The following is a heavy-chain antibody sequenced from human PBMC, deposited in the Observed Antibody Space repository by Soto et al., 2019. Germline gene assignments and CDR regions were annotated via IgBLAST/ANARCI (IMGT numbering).Heavy chain of an antibody. D-gene: IGHD3-22*01. J-gene: IGHJ1*01. CDR2: ISYDGSNK. CDR3: AKDREARITMIVVAPDQ. Sequence: LRLSWAASGFTFSSYGMHWVRQAPGKGLEWVTVISYDGSNKYYADSVKGRFTISRDNSKNTLYLQMNSLRAEDTAVYYCAKDREARITMIVVAPDQWGQGSLVTVSS. V-gene: IGHV3-30*18. CDR1: GFTFSSYG.